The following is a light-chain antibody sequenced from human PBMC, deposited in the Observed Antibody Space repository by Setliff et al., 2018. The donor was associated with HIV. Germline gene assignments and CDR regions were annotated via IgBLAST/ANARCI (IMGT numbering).Light chain of an antibody. Sequence: TLSVYPGERATVSCRASQSVSSNLAWYQQQPGQAPRLLIYGASTRATGIPARFSGSGSGTEFTLTISSLQSEDFAVYYCQQYNNWPPNTFGPGTKVDIK. V-gene: IGKV3-15*01. CDR1: QSVSSN. J-gene: IGKJ3*01. CDR2: GAS. CDR3: QQYNNWPPNT.